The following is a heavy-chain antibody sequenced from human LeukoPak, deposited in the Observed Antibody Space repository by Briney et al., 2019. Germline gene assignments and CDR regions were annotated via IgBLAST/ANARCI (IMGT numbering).Heavy chain of an antibody. V-gene: IGHV4-30-2*05. CDR3: ARGGGSTWYWIDY. CDR2: IYHTGNT. CDR1: GDSISSGNYH. D-gene: IGHD6-13*01. J-gene: IGHJ4*02. Sequence: PSETLSLTCNVSGDSISSGNYHWNWIRQPPGKGLEWIGHIYHTGNTYYNPSLESRVTISVHTSKNQFSLKLNSVTAADTAVYYCARGGGSTWYWIDYWGQGTLVTVSS.